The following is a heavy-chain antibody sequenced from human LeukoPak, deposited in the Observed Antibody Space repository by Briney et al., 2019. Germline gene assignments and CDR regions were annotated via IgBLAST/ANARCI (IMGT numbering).Heavy chain of an antibody. V-gene: IGHV3-11*01. CDR2: ISSSGSTI. J-gene: IGHJ6*03. CDR1: GFTFSDYY. CDR3: ARDRGVGIYSSSFPLSYMDV. Sequence: GGSLRLSCAASGFTFSDYYMSWIRQAPGKGLEWVSYISSSGSTIYYADSVKGRFTISRDNAKNSLYLQMNSLRAEDTAVYYCARDRGVGIYSSSFPLSYMDVWGKGTTVTVSS. D-gene: IGHD6-6*01.